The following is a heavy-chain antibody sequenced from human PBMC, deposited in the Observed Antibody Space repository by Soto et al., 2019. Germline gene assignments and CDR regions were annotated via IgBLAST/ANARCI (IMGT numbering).Heavy chain of an antibody. CDR3: ATGWVVSPDY. CDR1: GDTISTGGYT. V-gene: IGHV4-30-2*01. J-gene: IGHJ4*02. CDR2: TYHSGNP. D-gene: IGHD6-19*01. Sequence: SETLSLTCDVSGDTISTGGYTWAWIRQPPGKALEWIGHTYHSGNPYYNPSLKSRVIISVDRSKNQFSLKLRSVTAADTAVYYCATGWVVSPDYWGQGTLVTVSS.